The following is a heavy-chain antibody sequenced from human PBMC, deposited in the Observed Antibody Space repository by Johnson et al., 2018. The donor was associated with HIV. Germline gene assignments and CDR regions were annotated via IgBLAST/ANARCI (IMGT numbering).Heavy chain of an antibody. CDR3: TRDGPWLQSQRDAFDV. CDR1: GFTFSSYT. Sequence: HVQLVESGGGVVQPGRSLRLSCVASGFTFSSYTMHWVRQAPGKGLEWVAVISYDGSNKYYVGSVKGRFTISRDNAKNSLYLQMNSLRAEDTAVYYCTRDGPWLQSQRDAFDVWGRGTMVTVSS. D-gene: IGHD5-24*01. J-gene: IGHJ3*01. CDR2: ISYDGSNK. V-gene: IGHV3-30-3*01.